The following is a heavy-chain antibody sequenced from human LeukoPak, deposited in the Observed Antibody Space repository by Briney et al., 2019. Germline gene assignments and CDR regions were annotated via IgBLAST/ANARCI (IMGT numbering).Heavy chain of an antibody. CDR3: ARATDGDYVPY. J-gene: IGHJ4*02. CDR2: ISSSSSYI. D-gene: IGHD4-17*01. Sequence: GGSLRLSCAASGFTFSSYSMNWVRQAPGKGLEWVSSISSSSSYINYADSVKGRFTISRDNAKNSLYLQMNSLRAEDTAVYYCARATDGDYVPYGGQGTLVTVSS. CDR1: GFTFSSYS. V-gene: IGHV3-21*01.